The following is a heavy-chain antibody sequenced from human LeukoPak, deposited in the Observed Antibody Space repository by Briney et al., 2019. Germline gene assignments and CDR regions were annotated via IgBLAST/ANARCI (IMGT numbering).Heavy chain of an antibody. CDR1: GFTFSTYI. V-gene: IGHV3-21*01. CDR3: ARGNIKFDY. Sequence: PGGSLRLSCAASGFTFSTYIMNWFRQAPGKGLEWVSSISSSSDYIYYVDSVKGRFTISRDNAKNSLYLQMNSLRAEDTAVYYCARGNIKFDYWGQGTLATVSS. CDR2: ISSSSDYI. J-gene: IGHJ4*02.